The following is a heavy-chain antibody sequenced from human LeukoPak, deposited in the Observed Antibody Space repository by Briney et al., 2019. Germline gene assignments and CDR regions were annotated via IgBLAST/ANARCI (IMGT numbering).Heavy chain of an antibody. CDR3: ARDDQWLEL. CDR1: GFTFSSYS. V-gene: IGHV3-21*01. Sequence: GGSLRLSCAASGFTFSSYSMAWVRQAPGKGLEWVSSMSGSSGHIYYADSLGGRFTISRDNAKNSLYLQMNSLRAEDTAVYYCARDDQWLELWGQGTLVTVSS. CDR2: MSGSSGHI. D-gene: IGHD6-19*01. J-gene: IGHJ4*02.